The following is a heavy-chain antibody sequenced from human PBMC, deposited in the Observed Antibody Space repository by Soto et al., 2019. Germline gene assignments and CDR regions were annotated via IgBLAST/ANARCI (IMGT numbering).Heavy chain of an antibody. V-gene: IGHV3-15*07. CDR3: TTGSVEGV. CDR2: IKTNTEGGTT. CDR1: GLTISNAW. D-gene: IGHD2-15*01. Sequence: EVQLVESGGGFIYPGGSLRLSCAASGLTISNAWMNWVRQAPGKGLEWVGRIKTNTEGGTTDYAAAVKARFTVSRDDSKNTLYLQMNSLKTDDTAVYYCTTGSVEGVWGQGTTVTVSS. J-gene: IGHJ6*02.